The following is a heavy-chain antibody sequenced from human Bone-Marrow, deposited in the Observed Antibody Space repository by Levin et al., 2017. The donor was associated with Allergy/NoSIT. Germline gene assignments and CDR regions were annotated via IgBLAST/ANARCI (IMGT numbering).Heavy chain of an antibody. CDR3: ARVVSITTWDNWFDP. D-gene: IGHD3-22*01. V-gene: IGHV3-21*01. Sequence: PGGSLRLSCAASGFTFSSYSMNWVRQAPGKGLEWVSSISSSSSYIYYADSVKGRFTISRDNAKNSLYLQMNSLRAEDTAVYYCARVVSITTWDNWFDPWGQGTLVTVSS. J-gene: IGHJ5*02. CDR1: GFTFSSYS. CDR2: ISSSSSYI.